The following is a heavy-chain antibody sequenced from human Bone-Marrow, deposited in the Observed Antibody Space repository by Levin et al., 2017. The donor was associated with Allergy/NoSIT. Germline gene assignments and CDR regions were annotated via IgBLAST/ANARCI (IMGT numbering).Heavy chain of an antibody. J-gene: IGHJ3*02. Sequence: SETLSLTCTVSGGSINGYYWSWIRQPPGKGLEWIGYIYYGGSTNYNPSLKGRVTISLDMTKHQLSLEVTSVTAADTAVYYCVRDTPDQGVDAFDIWGQGTMVTVSS. V-gene: IGHV4-59*01. CDR2: IYYGGST. CDR3: VRDTPDQGVDAFDI. CDR1: GGSINGYY. D-gene: IGHD2-15*01.